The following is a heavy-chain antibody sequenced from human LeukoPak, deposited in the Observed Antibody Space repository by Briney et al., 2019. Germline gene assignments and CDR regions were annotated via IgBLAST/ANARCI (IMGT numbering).Heavy chain of an antibody. D-gene: IGHD2-2*01. V-gene: IGHV1-46*01. J-gene: IGHJ5*02. CDR2: INPSGGRT. CDR3: AAQLGYCSRTSCYRDWFTP. CDR1: EYTFTSYY. Sequence: ASVKVSCNASEYTFTSYYMHWGRQSPGQGLESMGIINPSGGRTSYAQKFQCRVTTTRDTSTSTVYMELSSLRSEDTAVYYCAAQLGYCSRTSCYRDWFTPWAKGTLVTVS.